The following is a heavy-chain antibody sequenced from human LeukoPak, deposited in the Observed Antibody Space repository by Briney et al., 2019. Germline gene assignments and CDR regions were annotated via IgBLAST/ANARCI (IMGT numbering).Heavy chain of an antibody. V-gene: IGHV3-30-3*01. J-gene: IGHJ4*02. CDR3: ARDRYSSSSREIDY. CDR2: ISYDGSNK. Sequence: GGSLRLSCAASGFTFSSYAMHWVRQAPGKGLEWVAVISYDGSNKYYADSVKGRFTISRDNSKNTLYLQMNSLRAEGTAVYYCARDRYSSSSREIDYWGQGTLVTVSS. D-gene: IGHD6-6*01. CDR1: GFTFSSYA.